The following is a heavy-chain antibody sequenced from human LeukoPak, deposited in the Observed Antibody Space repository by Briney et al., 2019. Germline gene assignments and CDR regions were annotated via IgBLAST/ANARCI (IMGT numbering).Heavy chain of an antibody. CDR2: ISWDGGST. V-gene: IGHV3-43D*03. CDR1: GFTFDDYA. Sequence: PGGSLRLSCAASGFTFDDYAMHWVRQAPGKGLEWVSLISWDGGSTYYADSVKGRFTISRDNSKNSLYLQMHSLRAEDTALYYCAKDIRGSTSWYGLDYWGQGTLVTVSS. J-gene: IGHJ4*02. D-gene: IGHD6-13*01. CDR3: AKDIRGSTSWYGLDY.